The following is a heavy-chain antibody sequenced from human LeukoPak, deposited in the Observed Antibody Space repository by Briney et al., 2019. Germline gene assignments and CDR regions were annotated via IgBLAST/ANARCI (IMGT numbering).Heavy chain of an antibody. CDR2: IYTTGTT. D-gene: IGHD6-13*01. Sequence: GGSLRLSCAVSEFPVTSSFVSWVRQASGKGLEWVSLIYTTGTTFYADSVRGRFTISRDKSKDSLYLQMNSLRAEDTAVYYCTRGGYSSSWFWIDWGQGILVTVSS. CDR3: TRGGYSSSWFWID. CDR1: EFPVTSSF. J-gene: IGHJ4*02. V-gene: IGHV3-66*01.